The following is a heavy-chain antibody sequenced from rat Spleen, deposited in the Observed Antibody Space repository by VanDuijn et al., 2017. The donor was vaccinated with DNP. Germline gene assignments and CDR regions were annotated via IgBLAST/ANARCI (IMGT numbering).Heavy chain of an antibody. Sequence: EVQLQESGPGLVKPSQSLSLTCSVTGYSITSNYWGWIRKFPGNKMEWMGYISYSGSTSYNPSLRSRISITRDTSKNQFFLQLNSVTTEDTATYYCARSVYYYSSYIPFDHWGQGVMVTVSS. D-gene: IGHD1-2*01. CDR2: ISYSGST. CDR3: ARSVYYYSSYIPFDH. V-gene: IGHV3-1*01. J-gene: IGHJ2*01. CDR1: GYSITSNY.